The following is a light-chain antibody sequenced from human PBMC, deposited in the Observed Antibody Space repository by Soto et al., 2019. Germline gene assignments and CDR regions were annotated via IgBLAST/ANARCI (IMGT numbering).Light chain of an antibody. Sequence: QSALTQPASVSESPGQSITISCTGTSSDVGGYNYVSWYQQHPGKAPKPMVFDVSNRTSGVSNRFSGSKSGNTASLTISGLQAEDEADYYCSSYSTSSTRVFGGGTKLTVL. CDR1: SSDVGGYNY. J-gene: IGLJ3*02. CDR2: DVS. V-gene: IGLV2-14*01. CDR3: SSYSTSSTRV.